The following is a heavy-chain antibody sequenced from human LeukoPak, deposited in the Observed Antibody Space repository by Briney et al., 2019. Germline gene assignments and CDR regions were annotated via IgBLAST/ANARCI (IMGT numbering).Heavy chain of an antibody. CDR2: IYSGGST. V-gene: IGHV3-66*01. CDR3: ARDLGSYYYDSRSDY. D-gene: IGHD3-22*01. J-gene: IGHJ4*02. Sequence: PGGSLRLSCAASGYTVSSNYMSWVRQAPGKGLEWVSVIYSGGSTYYADSVKGRFTISRDNSKNTLYLQMSSLRAEDTAVYYCARDLGSYYYDSRSDYWGQGTLVTVSS. CDR1: GYTVSSNY.